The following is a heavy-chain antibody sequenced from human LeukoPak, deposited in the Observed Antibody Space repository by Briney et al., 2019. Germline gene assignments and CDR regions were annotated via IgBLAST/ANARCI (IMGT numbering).Heavy chain of an antibody. J-gene: IGHJ4*02. CDR1: GFTFSSCA. V-gene: IGHV3-30*04. Sequence: GGSLRLSCAASGFTFSSCAMHWVRQAPGKGLEWVAVISYDGSNKYYADSVKGRFTISRDNSKNTLYLQMNSLRAEDTAVYFCARDNRVATFSFDYWGQGTLVTVSS. CDR3: ARDNRVATFSFDY. D-gene: IGHD5-12*01. CDR2: ISYDGSNK.